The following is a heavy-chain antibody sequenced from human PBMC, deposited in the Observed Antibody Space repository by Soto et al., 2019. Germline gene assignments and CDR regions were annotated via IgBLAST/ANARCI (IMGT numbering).Heavy chain of an antibody. CDR2: ISSGANST. V-gene: IGHV3-23*01. CDR1: GFTFHSYS. D-gene: IGHD2-2*01. Sequence: PGGSLRLSCAASGFTFHSYSMSWVRQAPGKGLEWVSGISSGANSTYYADSVKGHFTISRNNSKNTLYLQMNSLRAEDTAVYYCAKDLAYIVVVPAAIDYWGQGTLVTVSS. J-gene: IGHJ4*02. CDR3: AKDLAYIVVVPAAIDY.